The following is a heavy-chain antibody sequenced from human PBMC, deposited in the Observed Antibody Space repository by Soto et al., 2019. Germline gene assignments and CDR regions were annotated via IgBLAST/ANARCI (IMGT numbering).Heavy chain of an antibody. Sequence: QITLKESGPTLVKPTQTLTLTCTFSGFSLSTSGVGVGWIRQPPGKALEWLALIYWDDDKRYSPSLKSRPTXTXDXXQSPVVLTMTNMDPADTATYSCAHRHHSSGGDLDYWGQGTLVTVSS. CDR1: GFSLSTSGVG. V-gene: IGHV2-5*02. CDR3: AHRHHSSGGDLDY. D-gene: IGHD6-19*01. J-gene: IGHJ4*02. CDR2: IYWDDDK.